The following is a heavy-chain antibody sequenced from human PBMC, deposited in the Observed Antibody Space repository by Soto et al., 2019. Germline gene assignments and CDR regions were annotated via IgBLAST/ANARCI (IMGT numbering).Heavy chain of an antibody. V-gene: IGHV4-39*01. J-gene: IGHJ5*02. Sequence: SETLSLTCTVSGGSISSYYWGWIRQPPGKGLEWIGSIYYSGSTYYNPSLKSRVTISVDTSKNQFSLKLSSVTAADTAVYYCATALPVGWFDPWGQGTLVTVSS. CDR3: ATALPVGWFDP. CDR1: GGSISSYY. CDR2: IYYSGST.